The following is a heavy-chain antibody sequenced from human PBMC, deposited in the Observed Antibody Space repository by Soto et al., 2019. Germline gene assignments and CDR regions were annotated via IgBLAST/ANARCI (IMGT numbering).Heavy chain of an antibody. CDR1: GFTFSSYA. CDR2: ISYDGSNK. J-gene: IGHJ5*02. D-gene: IGHD2-2*01. Sequence: QVQLVESGGGVVQPGRSLRLSCAASGFTFSSYAMHWVRQAPGKGLEWVAVISYDGSNKYYADSVKGRFTISRDNSKNTLYLQMNSLRAEDTAVYYCARDLVDCSSTSCYFTWFDPWGQGTLVTVSS. V-gene: IGHV3-30-3*01. CDR3: ARDLVDCSSTSCYFTWFDP.